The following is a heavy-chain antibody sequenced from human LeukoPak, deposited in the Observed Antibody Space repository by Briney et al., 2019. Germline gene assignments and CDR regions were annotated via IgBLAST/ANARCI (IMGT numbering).Heavy chain of an antibody. CDR3: TSNLYCSTSSCYTLDN. J-gene: IGHJ4*02. CDR2: IKSKSERGTT. CDR1: GFTFSNGW. V-gene: IGHV3-15*01. D-gene: IGHD2-2*02. Sequence: PGGSLRLSCAASGFTFSNGWMSWVRQAPGKGLEWVGRIKSKSERGTTDYAALVKGRFTISSDGSTNMVHLQLNRLKTEDTAVYFCTSNLYCSTSSCYTLDNWGQGTLVAVSP.